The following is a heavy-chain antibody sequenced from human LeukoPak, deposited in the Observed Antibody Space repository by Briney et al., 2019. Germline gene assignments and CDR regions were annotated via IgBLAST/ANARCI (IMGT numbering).Heavy chain of an antibody. CDR1: GGSFSGYY. Sequence: PSETLSLTCAVYGGSFSGYYWSWIRQPPGKGLEWIGEINHSGSTNYNPSLKSRVTISVDTSKNQFSLKLSSVTAADTAVYYCARWGGDYDILTGPPGYYYYMDVWGKGTTVTVSS. D-gene: IGHD3-9*01. V-gene: IGHV4-34*01. CDR3: ARWGGDYDILTGPPGYYYYMDV. J-gene: IGHJ6*03. CDR2: INHSGST.